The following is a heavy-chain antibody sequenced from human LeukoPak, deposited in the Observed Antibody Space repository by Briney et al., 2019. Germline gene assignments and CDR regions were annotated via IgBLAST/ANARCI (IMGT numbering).Heavy chain of an antibody. CDR3: ARVLWFGELNLDAFDI. V-gene: IGHV4-4*02. Sequence: PSGTLSLTCAVSGGSISSSNWWSWVRQPPGKGLEWIGEIYHSGSTNCNPSLKGRVTISVDKSKNQFSLKLSSVTAADTAVYYCARVLWFGELNLDAFDIWGQGTMVTVSS. CDR1: GGSISSSNW. D-gene: IGHD3-10*01. J-gene: IGHJ3*02. CDR2: IYHSGST.